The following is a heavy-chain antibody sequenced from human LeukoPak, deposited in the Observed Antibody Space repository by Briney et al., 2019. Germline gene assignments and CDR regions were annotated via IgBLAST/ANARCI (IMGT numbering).Heavy chain of an antibody. D-gene: IGHD3-10*01. Sequence: GGSLRLSCAASGFTFSSYAMSWVRQAPGKGLEWVAVISYDGSNKYYADSVKGRFTITRDNSKNMLYLQMNSLRAEDTAIYYCARLYYGSGLSDFWGQGTLVTVSS. CDR2: ISYDGSNK. CDR1: GFTFSSYA. CDR3: ARLYYGSGLSDF. V-gene: IGHV3-30*04. J-gene: IGHJ4*02.